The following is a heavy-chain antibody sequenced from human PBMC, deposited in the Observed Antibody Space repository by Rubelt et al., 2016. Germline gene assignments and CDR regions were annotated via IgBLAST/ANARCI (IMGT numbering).Heavy chain of an antibody. J-gene: IGHJ4*02. CDR3: ARDPPVRTTRFFDS. Sequence: QAPGKGLEWVSSISSSSSYIYYADSVKGRFTISRDNAKNTLSLQMNSLRPEDTAIYYCARDPPVRTTRFFDSWGQGTLVTVPS. CDR2: ISSSSSYI. D-gene: IGHD2-2*01. V-gene: IGHV3-21*01.